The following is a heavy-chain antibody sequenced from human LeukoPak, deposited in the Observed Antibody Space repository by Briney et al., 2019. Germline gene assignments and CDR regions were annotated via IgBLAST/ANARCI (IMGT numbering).Heavy chain of an antibody. CDR2: INPNSGGT. CDR1: GYTFTGYY. Sequence: ASVKVSCKASGYTFTGYYMHWVRQAPGQGLEWMGWINPNSGGTNYAQKLQGRVTMTRDTSISTAYMELSRLRSDDTAVYYCARDREDYYGSGSYYNDYWGQGTLVTVSS. CDR3: ARDREDYYGSGSYYNDY. J-gene: IGHJ4*02. V-gene: IGHV1-2*02. D-gene: IGHD3-10*01.